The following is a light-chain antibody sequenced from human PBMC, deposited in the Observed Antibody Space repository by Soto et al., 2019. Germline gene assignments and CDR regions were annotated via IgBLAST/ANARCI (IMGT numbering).Light chain of an antibody. Sequence: DIPMTQSPSTLSAFVGDRVTITCRASQSISSWWAWYQQKPGKAPKLLIYKASNLESGVPSRFSGSGSGTEFTLTISSLQPDDFATYYCQQYNSYPWTFGQGTKVEIK. J-gene: IGKJ1*01. CDR3: QQYNSYPWT. CDR2: KAS. V-gene: IGKV1-5*03. CDR1: QSISSW.